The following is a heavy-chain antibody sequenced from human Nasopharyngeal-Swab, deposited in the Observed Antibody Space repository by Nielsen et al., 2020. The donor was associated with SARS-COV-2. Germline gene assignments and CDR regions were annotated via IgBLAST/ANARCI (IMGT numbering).Heavy chain of an antibody. CDR1: GFTFSSYG. V-gene: IGHV3-30*18. J-gene: IGHJ5*02. CDR2: ISYDGSNK. CDR3: AKEGIAVAAGSWFDP. D-gene: IGHD6-19*01. Sequence: GVSLKISCAASGFTFSSYGMHWVRQAPGKGLEWVAVISYDGSNKYYADSVKGRFTISRDNSKNTLYLQMNSLRAEDTAVYYCAKEGIAVAAGSWFDPWGQGTLVTVSS.